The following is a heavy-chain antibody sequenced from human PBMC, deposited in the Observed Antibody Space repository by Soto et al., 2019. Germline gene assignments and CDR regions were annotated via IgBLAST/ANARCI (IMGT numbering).Heavy chain of an antibody. CDR3: TRDVSSARNTQPLTFDY. CDR2: INPNSGGT. J-gene: IGHJ4*02. D-gene: IGHD6-19*01. V-gene: IGHV1-2*04. Sequence: QVQLVQSGAEVKKPGASVKVSCKASGYTFSDYYMHWVRQAPGQGLEWMGWINPNSGGTNYAQKFQGWVTMTRDTSIRTAYMELSRVRSDDTAVYYCTRDVSSARNTQPLTFDYWGQGTLVTVSS. CDR1: GYTFSDYY.